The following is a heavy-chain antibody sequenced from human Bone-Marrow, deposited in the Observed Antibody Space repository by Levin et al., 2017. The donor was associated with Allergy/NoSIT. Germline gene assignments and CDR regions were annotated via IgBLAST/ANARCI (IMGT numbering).Heavy chain of an antibody. CDR1: EFTFSSHT. J-gene: IGHJ6*02. Sequence: GGSLRLSCAASEFTFSSHTMNWVRQAPGKGLEWVSYISSSSTTKYYADSVKGRFTISRDNAQNSLYRQMNSLRAEDTAVYYCASHCVTSCFWHGKAVWGQGPTVIVSS. V-gene: IGHV3-48*01. CDR2: ISSSSTTK. D-gene: IGHD2-2*01. CDR3: ASHCVTSCFWHGKAV.